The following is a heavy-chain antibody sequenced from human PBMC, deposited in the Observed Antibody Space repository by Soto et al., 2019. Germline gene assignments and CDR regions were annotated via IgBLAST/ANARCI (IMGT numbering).Heavy chain of an antibody. Sequence: PSETLSITCAVYGGSFSGYYWIWIRQPPGKGLEWIGEINHSGSTNYNPSLKSRVTISVDTSKTQFSLKLSSVTAADTAVYYCARAYSSSWKFLDYWGQGTLVTVSS. CDR1: GGSFSGYY. J-gene: IGHJ4*02. CDR2: INHSGST. D-gene: IGHD6-13*01. CDR3: ARAYSSSWKFLDY. V-gene: IGHV4-34*01.